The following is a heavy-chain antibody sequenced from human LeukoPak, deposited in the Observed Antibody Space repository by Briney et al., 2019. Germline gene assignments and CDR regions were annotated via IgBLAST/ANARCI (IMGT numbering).Heavy chain of an antibody. Sequence: GGSLRLSCAASGFTFSSYSMSWVRQAPGKGLEWVSTISGTGGSTYYADSVKGRFTISRDNSKNRLYLQMNSLRAEDTAVYYCAKRRSPMVRGVHVEYWGQGTLVPVSS. CDR3: AKRRSPMVRGVHVEY. V-gene: IGHV3-23*01. J-gene: IGHJ4*02. CDR1: GFTFSSYS. CDR2: ISGTGGST. D-gene: IGHD3-10*01.